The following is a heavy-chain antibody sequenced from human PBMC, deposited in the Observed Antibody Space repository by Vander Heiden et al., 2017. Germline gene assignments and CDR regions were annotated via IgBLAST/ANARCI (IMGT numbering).Heavy chain of an antibody. D-gene: IGHD3-10*01. J-gene: IGHJ5*02. Sequence: EVQPVEPGGRLVKPGGSPRPPCAASAFPLSTYSRNWVRQDPGKGLESVSSISSSSSYIDYADAVKGRFTNSRDNAKNALYLQINSLRAEDTAVYYCARDKDPYYYGSGKGWFDPWGQGTLVTVSS. CDR1: AFPLSTYS. CDR3: ARDKDPYYYGSGKGWFDP. CDR2: ISSSSSYI. V-gene: IGHV3-21*01.